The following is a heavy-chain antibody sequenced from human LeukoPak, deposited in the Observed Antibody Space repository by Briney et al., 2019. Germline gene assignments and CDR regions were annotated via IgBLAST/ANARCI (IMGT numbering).Heavy chain of an antibody. J-gene: IGHJ6*02. CDR3: ARDRGIMVPKNYYYYYGMDV. Sequence: SETLSLTCTVSGGSISSYYWSWIRQPPGKGLEWIGHIYYSGYTHYNPSLESRVTISVDTSKNQFSLKLISVTAADTAVYYCARDRGIMVPKNYYYYYGMDVWGQGTTVTVSS. CDR1: GGSISSYY. CDR2: IYYSGYT. D-gene: IGHD3-10*01. V-gene: IGHV4-59*12.